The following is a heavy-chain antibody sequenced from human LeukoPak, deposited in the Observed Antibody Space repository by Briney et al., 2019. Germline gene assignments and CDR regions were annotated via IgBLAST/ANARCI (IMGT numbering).Heavy chain of an antibody. J-gene: IGHJ4*02. D-gene: IGHD3-9*01. V-gene: IGHV4-4*02. CDR1: GGSVSSGNW. Sequence: SGTLSLTCAVSGGSVSSGNWWSWVRQSPGKGLEWIGEVFHSGSTNYNPSLKSRVSISVDNSKNQFSLRLSSVTAADTALYYCARSGGGDYTILTGFPPFDYWGQGAQVTVSS. CDR3: ARSGGGDYTILTGFPPFDY. CDR2: VFHSGST.